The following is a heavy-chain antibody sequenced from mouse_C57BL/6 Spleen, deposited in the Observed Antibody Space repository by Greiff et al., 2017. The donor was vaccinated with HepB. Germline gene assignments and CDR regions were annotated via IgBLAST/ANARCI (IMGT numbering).Heavy chain of an antibody. D-gene: IGHD2-1*01. CDR2: IYPGSGNT. J-gene: IGHJ4*01. V-gene: IGHV1-76*01. Sequence: QVQLQQSGAELVRPGASVKLSCKASGYTFTDYYINWVKQRPGQGLEWIARIYPGSGNTYYNEKFKGKAKLTAEKSSSTAYMQLSSLTSEDSAVYFCARCYYGNYYAMDYWGQGTSVTVSS. CDR1: GYTFTDYY. CDR3: ARCYYGNYYAMDY.